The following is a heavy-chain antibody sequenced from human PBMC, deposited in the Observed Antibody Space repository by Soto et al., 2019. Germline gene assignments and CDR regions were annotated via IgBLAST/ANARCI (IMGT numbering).Heavy chain of an antibody. V-gene: IGHV3-30*18. CDR3: AKMVGYFDWLLSQNVAY. J-gene: IGHJ4*02. Sequence: QVQLVESGGGVVQPGRSLRLSCAASGFTFSSYGMHWVRQAPGKGLEWVAVISYDGSNKYYADSVKGRFTISRDNSKNXXYLQMNSLRAEDTAVYYCAKMVGYFDWLLSQNVAYGGQGTLVTVSS. D-gene: IGHD3-9*01. CDR2: ISYDGSNK. CDR1: GFTFSSYG.